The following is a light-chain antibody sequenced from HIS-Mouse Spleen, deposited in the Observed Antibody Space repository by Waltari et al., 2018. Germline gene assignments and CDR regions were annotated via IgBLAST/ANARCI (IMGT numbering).Light chain of an antibody. J-gene: IGLJ2*01. Sequence: SYELTQPPSVSVSPGQTARITCSGDALPTKYSYWYQQKSGQAPVLVIYEDSKRPSGTPERFSGSSSGTMATLTFSGAQVEDEADYYCYSTDSSGNHRVFGGGTKLTVL. CDR2: EDS. V-gene: IGLV3-10*01. CDR3: YSTDSSGNHRV. CDR1: ALPTKY.